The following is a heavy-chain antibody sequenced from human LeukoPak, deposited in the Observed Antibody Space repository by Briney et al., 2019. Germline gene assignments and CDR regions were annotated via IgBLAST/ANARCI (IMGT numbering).Heavy chain of an antibody. CDR1: GFTFSSYW. V-gene: IGHV3-21*01. J-gene: IGHJ4*02. D-gene: IGHD2-15*01. Sequence: GGSLRLSCAASGFTFSSYWMSWVRQAPGKGLEWVSSISSSSSYIYYADSVKGRFTISRDNAKNSLYLQMNSLRAEDTAVYYCARGCSGGSCYSGVDYWGQGTLVTVSS. CDR3: ARGCSGGSCYSGVDY. CDR2: ISSSSSYI.